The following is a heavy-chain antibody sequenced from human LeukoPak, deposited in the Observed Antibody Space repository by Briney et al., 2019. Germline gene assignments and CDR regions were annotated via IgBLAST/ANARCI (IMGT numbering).Heavy chain of an antibody. J-gene: IGHJ4*02. D-gene: IGHD6-19*01. CDR1: GGSNSSYY. V-gene: IGHV4-59*01. Sequence: SSETLSLTCTVSGGSNSSYYWSWIRQPPGKGLEWIGYIYYSGSTNYNPSLKSRVTISVDSSKNQFSLNLRSVTAADTAVYYCARDSGYSNGWYPIDYWGQGTLVTVSS. CDR3: ARDSGYSNGWYPIDY. CDR2: IYYSGST.